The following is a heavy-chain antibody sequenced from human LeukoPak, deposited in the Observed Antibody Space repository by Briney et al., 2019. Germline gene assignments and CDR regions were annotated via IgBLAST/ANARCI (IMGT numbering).Heavy chain of an antibody. D-gene: IGHD3-22*01. CDR3: ARTYYYDSSGYYGAFDI. J-gene: IGHJ3*02. V-gene: IGHV4-4*07. CDR2: MYTTGST. Sequence: PSETLSLTXTVYGGSISSNYWSWIRQPAGKGLEWIGRMYTTGSTNYNPSLKSRVTMSVDTSKNQFSLKLGSVTAADTAVYYCARTYYYDSSGYYGAFDIWGQGTMVTVSS. CDR1: GGSISSNY.